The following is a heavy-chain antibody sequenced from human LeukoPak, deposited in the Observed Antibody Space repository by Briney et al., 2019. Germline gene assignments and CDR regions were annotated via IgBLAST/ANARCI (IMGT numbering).Heavy chain of an antibody. CDR1: GYSSTSYW. CDR3: ARPRGGQGDAFDI. Sequence: GESLKISCKGSGYSSTSYWIGWVRQMPGKRLEWMGIIYPGDSDTRYSPSFQGQVTISADKSISTAYLQWSSLKASDTAMYYCARPRGGQGDAFDIWGQGTMVTVSS. CDR2: IYPGDSDT. J-gene: IGHJ3*02. D-gene: IGHD2-15*01. V-gene: IGHV5-51*01.